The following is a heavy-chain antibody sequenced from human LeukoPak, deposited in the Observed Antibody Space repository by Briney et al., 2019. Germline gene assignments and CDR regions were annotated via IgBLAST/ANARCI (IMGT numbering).Heavy chain of an antibody. CDR3: TRDSVGIVVVGDAFDI. V-gene: IGHV3-49*04. CDR1: GFTFGDYA. CDR2: IRSEAYGGTT. J-gene: IGHJ3*02. Sequence: GGSLRLSCTASGFTFGDYAMSWVRQAPGKGLEWVGFIRSEAYGGTTEYAASVKGRFTISRDDSKSIANLQMNSLKTEDTAVYYCTRDSVGIVVVGDAFDIWGQGTMVTVSS. D-gene: IGHD2-21*01.